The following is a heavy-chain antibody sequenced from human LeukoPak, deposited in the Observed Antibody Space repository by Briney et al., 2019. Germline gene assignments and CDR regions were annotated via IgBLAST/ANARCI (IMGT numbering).Heavy chain of an antibody. CDR3: AKDLGGIVVVAPDY. D-gene: IGHD2-2*01. CDR1: GFTFSSYG. J-gene: IGHJ4*02. V-gene: IGHV3-30*02. CDR2: IRYDGSNK. Sequence: GGSLRLSCAASGFTFSSYGMHWVRQAPGKGLEWVAFIRYDGSNKYYADSVKGRFTISRDNSKNTLYLQMNSLRAEDTAVYYCAKDLGGIVVVAPDYWGQGTLVTVSS.